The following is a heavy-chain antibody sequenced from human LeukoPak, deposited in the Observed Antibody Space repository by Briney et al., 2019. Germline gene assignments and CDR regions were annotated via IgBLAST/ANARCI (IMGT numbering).Heavy chain of an antibody. CDR2: IYYSGRT. Sequence: SETLSLTCTVSGGSISSDYWSWIRQPPGKGLEWIGYIYYSGRTYYNPSLKSRITISVDTSKNQFSLKLSSVTAADTAVYYCARGFYSPHYWGQGTLVSASS. J-gene: IGHJ4*02. CDR1: GGSISSDY. V-gene: IGHV4-59*01. D-gene: IGHD4-11*01. CDR3: ARGFYSPHY.